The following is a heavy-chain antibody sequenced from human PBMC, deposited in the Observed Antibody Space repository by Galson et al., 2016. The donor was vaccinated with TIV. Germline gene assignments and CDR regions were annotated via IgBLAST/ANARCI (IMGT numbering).Heavy chain of an antibody. CDR2: IYYNGPT. CDR1: GVSISGHY. CDR3: ARERRDYYYGMDV. V-gene: IGHV4-59*11. J-gene: IGHJ6*02. Sequence: ETLSLTCSVSGVSISGHYWSWIRQPPGKGLEWIGYIYYNGPTNYSPSLKSRVTFSVDTSKNQVSLKLNSVTAADTAVYYCARERRDYYYGMDVWGQGTTVIVSS.